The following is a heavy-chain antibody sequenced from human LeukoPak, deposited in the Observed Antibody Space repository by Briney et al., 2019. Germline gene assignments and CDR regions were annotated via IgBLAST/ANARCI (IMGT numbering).Heavy chain of an antibody. V-gene: IGHV5-10-1*01. CDR1: GHSFTSYW. CDR2: IDPSDSYT. CDR3: ARYRGDGYTVDY. J-gene: IGHJ4*02. D-gene: IGHD5-24*01. Sequence: GESLKISCKGSGHSFTSYWIGWVRQMPGKGLEWMGRIDPSDSYTNYSPSFQGHVTISADKSISTAYLQWSSLKASDTAMYYCARYRGDGYTVDYWGQGTLVTVSS.